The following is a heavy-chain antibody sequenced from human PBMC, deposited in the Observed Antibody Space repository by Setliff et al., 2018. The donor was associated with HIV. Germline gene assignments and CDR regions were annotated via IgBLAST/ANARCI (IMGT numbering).Heavy chain of an antibody. CDR2: IKQDGSEK. V-gene: IGHV3-7*01. J-gene: IGHJ4*02. D-gene: IGHD4-17*01. CDR3: ARDRRWGMTTVTTCDY. Sequence: QPGGSLRLSCAASGFSFSSYWMSWVRQAPGKGLEWVANIKQDGSEKYYVDSVKGRFTISRDNAKNSLYLQMNSLRAEDTAVYYCARDRRWGMTTVTTCDYWGQGTLVTVSS. CDR1: GFSFSSYW.